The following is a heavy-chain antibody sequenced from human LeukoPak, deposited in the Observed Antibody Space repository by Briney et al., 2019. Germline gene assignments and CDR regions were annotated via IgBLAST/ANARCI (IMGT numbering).Heavy chain of an antibody. J-gene: IGHJ4*02. CDR2: IWYDGSNK. V-gene: IGHV3-33*01. CDR1: GFTFSSYG. CDR3: ARAGFEYGDYDYFDY. Sequence: GRSLRLSCAASGFTFSSYGMHWVRQAPGKGLEWVAVIWYDGSNKYYADSVKGRFTISRDNSKNTLYLQMNSLRAEDTAVYYCARAGFEYGDYDYFDYWGQGTLVTVSS. D-gene: IGHD4-17*01.